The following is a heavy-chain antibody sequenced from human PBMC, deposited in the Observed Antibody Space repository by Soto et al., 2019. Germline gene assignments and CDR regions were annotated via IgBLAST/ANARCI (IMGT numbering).Heavy chain of an antibody. V-gene: IGHV4-30-4*01. J-gene: IGHJ6*02. Sequence: QVQLQESGPGLVKPSQTLSLTCTVSGGSISSGDYYWSWIRQPPGKGLEWIGYIYYSGSTYYNPSLKSRVTISVDTSKNQFSLKLSSVTAADTAVYYCARAIVLVPFFFGYYGMDVWGQGTTVTVSS. D-gene: IGHD2-2*01. CDR2: IYYSGST. CDR1: GGSISSGDYY. CDR3: ARAIVLVPFFFGYYGMDV.